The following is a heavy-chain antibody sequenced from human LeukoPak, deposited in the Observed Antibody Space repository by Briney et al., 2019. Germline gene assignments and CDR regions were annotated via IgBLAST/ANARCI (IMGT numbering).Heavy chain of an antibody. CDR1: GGSISSGSYY. Sequence: PSETLSLTCTVSGGSISSGSYYWSWIRQPAGKGLEWVGRIYTSGSTNYNPSLKSRVTISVDTSKNQFSLKLSSVTAADTAVYYCARSHWGPYGSRIANWFDPWGQGTQVTVSS. D-gene: IGHD6-13*01. CDR3: ARSHWGPYGSRIANWFDP. V-gene: IGHV4-61*02. CDR2: IYTSGST. J-gene: IGHJ5*02.